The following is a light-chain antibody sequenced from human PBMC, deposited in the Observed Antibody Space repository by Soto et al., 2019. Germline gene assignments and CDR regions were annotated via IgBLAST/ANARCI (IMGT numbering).Light chain of an antibody. CDR1: SSDVGSYNL. J-gene: IGLJ3*02. V-gene: IGLV2-23*01. CDR3: CSYAGSGTWV. CDR2: EAT. Sequence: QSALTQPASVSGSPGQSITISCTGTSSDVGSYNLVSWYQQHSGKAPKLMIYEATKRPSGVSYRFSGSQSGNTASLTISGLQAEDEADYYCCSYAGSGTWVFGGGTKVTVL.